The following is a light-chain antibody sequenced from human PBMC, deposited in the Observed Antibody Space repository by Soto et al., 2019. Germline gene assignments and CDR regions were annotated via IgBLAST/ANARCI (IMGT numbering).Light chain of an antibody. CDR2: DVN. V-gene: IGLV2-8*01. CDR1: SSDVGGYNY. CDR3: ISYAGSNSVV. Sequence: QSALTQPPSASGSLGQSVTISCTGTSSDVGGYNYVSWYQQHPGKAPKLMIYDVNQRPSGVPDRFSGSKSGNTASLTVSGLQAEDEADYYCISYAGSNSVVFGTGTKLTVL. J-gene: IGLJ1*01.